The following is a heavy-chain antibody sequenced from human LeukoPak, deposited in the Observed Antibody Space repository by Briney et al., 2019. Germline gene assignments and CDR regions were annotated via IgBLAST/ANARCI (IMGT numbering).Heavy chain of an antibody. Sequence: ASVKVSCKASGGTFSSYTISWVRQAPGQGLEWMGRIIPILGIANYAQKFQGRVTITADKSTSTAYMELSSLRSEDTAVYYCARRSSALDAFDIWGQGTMVTISS. CDR2: IIPILGIA. CDR1: GGTFSSYT. J-gene: IGHJ3*02. CDR3: ARRSSALDAFDI. V-gene: IGHV1-69*02. D-gene: IGHD6-25*01.